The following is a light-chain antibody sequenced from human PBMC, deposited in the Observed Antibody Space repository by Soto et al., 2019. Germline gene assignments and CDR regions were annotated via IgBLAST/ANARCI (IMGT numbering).Light chain of an antibody. Sequence: DIQMTQSPSSLSASVGDRVTITCRASQSISNYLNWYHQKPGKAPNLLIYSPSTLQSGVPSRFSCSGSARDFTLTISSLQPEDFAAYYCQQSYSMPITFGQGTRLEIK. CDR3: QQSYSMPIT. V-gene: IGKV1-39*01. CDR2: SPS. CDR1: QSISNY. J-gene: IGKJ5*01.